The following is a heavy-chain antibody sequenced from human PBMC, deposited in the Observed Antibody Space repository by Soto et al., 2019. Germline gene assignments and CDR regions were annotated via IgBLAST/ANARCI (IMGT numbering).Heavy chain of an antibody. CDR1: GGSISSGGYY. CDR3: ARACSSGWRNCYFDY. Sequence: SETLSLTCTVSGGSISSGGYYWSWIRQHPGKGLEWIGYIYYSGSTYYNPSLKSRVTISVDTSKNQFSLKLSSVTAADTAVYYCARACSSGWRNCYFDYWGQGTLDIVSS. J-gene: IGHJ4*02. V-gene: IGHV4-31*03. D-gene: IGHD6-25*01. CDR2: IYYSGST.